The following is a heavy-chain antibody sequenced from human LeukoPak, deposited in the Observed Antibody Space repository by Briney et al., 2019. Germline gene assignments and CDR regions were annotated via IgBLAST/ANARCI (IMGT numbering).Heavy chain of an antibody. CDR1: GFTFSSYA. D-gene: IGHD2/OR15-2a*01. CDR2: ISYDGSNK. CDR3: ARDRSTSFDY. Sequence: GGSLRLSCAASGFTFSSYAMHWVRQAPGKGLEWVAVISYDGSNKYYADSVKGRFTISRDNSKNTLYLQMNSLRAEDTAVYYCARDRSTSFDYWGQGTLVTVSS. J-gene: IGHJ4*02. V-gene: IGHV3-30*01.